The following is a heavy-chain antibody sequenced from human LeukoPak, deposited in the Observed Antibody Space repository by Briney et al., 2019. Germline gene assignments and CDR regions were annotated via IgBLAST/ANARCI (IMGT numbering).Heavy chain of an antibody. CDR3: AKDIREPAAYYYYGMDV. CDR2: ISGSGSTT. J-gene: IGHJ6*02. V-gene: IGHV3-23*01. Sequence: PGGSLRLSCAASGFTFRGYAMSWVRQAPGKGLEWVSLISGSGSTTYYADSVKGRFTISRDNSKNTLYLQMNSLRAEDTAVYYCAKDIREPAAYYYYGMDVWGQGTTVTVSS. CDR1: GFTFRGYA. D-gene: IGHD1-26*01.